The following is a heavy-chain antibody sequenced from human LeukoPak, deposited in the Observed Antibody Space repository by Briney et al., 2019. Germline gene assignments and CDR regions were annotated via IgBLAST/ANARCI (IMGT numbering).Heavy chain of an antibody. Sequence: GESLKISFKGSGYRFTSYWIGWVRPMPGKGLEWMGIIYPGDSDTRYSPSFQGQVTLSADKSISTAYLQRSSLKASDTAMYYCARQSLRFGEYTYDYWGQGTLVTVSS. D-gene: IGHD3-10*01. CDR3: ARQSLRFGEYTYDY. V-gene: IGHV5-51*01. J-gene: IGHJ4*02. CDR1: GYRFTSYW. CDR2: IYPGDSDT.